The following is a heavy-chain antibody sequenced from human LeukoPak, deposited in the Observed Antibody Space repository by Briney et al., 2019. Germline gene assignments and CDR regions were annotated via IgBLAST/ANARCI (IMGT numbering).Heavy chain of an antibody. D-gene: IGHD6-19*01. J-gene: IGHJ4*02. CDR3: ARRDSSGWYCLDY. CDR1: AFTFSSYA. V-gene: IGHV3-23*01. Sequence: PGGSLRLSCAASAFTFSSYAMNWVCQAPGEGLEWVSTISGSGGSTYYADSVRGRFTISRDISENTLYLQMNSLRAEDTAVYYCARRDSSGWYCLDYWGQGTLVTVSS. CDR2: ISGSGGST.